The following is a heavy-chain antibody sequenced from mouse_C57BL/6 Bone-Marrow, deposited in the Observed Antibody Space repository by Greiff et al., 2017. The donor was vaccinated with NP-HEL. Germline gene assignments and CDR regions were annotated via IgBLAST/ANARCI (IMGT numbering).Heavy chain of an antibody. J-gene: IGHJ2*01. CDR3: ASRFYYGNYCFDY. V-gene: IGHV1-54*01. D-gene: IGHD2-1*01. Sequence: QVHVKQSGAELVRPGTSVKVSCKASGFAFTNYLIEWVKQRPGQGLEWIGVINPGSGGTNYNEKFKGKATLTADKSSSTAYMQLSSLTSEDSAVYFCASRFYYGNYCFDYWGQGTTLTVSS. CDR2: INPGSGGT. CDR1: GFAFTNYL.